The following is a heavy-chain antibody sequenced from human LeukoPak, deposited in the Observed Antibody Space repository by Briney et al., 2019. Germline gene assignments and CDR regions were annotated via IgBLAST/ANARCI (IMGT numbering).Heavy chain of an antibody. CDR2: IYYSGST. CDR3: ARDRVGGYSYGYFYYYMDV. J-gene: IGHJ6*03. D-gene: IGHD5-18*01. V-gene: IGHV4-59*01. Sequence: SETLSLTCTVSGGSISSYYWSWLRQPPGKGLEWIGYIYYSGSTNYNPSLTSRVTISVDTSKNQFSLKLSSVTAADTAVYYCARDRVGGYSYGYFYYYMDVWGKGTTVTVSS. CDR1: GGSISSYY.